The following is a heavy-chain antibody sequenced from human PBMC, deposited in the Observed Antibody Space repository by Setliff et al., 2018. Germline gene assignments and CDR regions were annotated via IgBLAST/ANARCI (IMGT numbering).Heavy chain of an antibody. Sequence: KPSETLSLTCAVYGGSFSGYYWSWIRQPPGKGLEWIGEINHSGSTNYNPSLKSRVTISVDTSKNQFSLKLSSVTAADTAVYYCARVLWSGYFDYWGQGTLVTVSS. CDR3: ARVLWSGYFDY. CDR2: INHSGST. D-gene: IGHD3-3*01. CDR1: GGSFSGYY. V-gene: IGHV4-34*01. J-gene: IGHJ4*02.